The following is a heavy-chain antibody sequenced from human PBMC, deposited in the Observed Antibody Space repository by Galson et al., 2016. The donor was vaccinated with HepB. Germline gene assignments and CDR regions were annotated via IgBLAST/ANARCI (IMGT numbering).Heavy chain of an antibody. Sequence: SVKVSCKVSGYTLTELSIHWVRQAPGKGLEWKGGSDPEDGDTINEQKFQGRVTMTEDTSTDTAYMELCSLRSEDTAVYYCATWGDFWRGYSVGHTYWGQGTLVTVSS. D-gene: IGHD3-3*01. J-gene: IGHJ4*02. CDR1: GYTLTELS. CDR3: ATWGDFWRGYSVGHTY. CDR2: SDPEDGDT. V-gene: IGHV1-24*01.